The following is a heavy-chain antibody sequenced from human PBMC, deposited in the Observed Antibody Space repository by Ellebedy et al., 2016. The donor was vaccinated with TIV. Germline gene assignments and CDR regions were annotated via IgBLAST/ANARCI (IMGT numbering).Heavy chain of an antibody. CDR3: AAGSREYWFDP. CDR1: GFSFSSYI. CDR2: ISSDSSDL. Sequence: GESLKISCAASGFSFSSYIMNWVRQAPGKAPAWVSSISSDSSDLSYADSGKGRFTISRDNAKNLLYLQMNTLGGEDTAVYYCAAGSREYWFDPWGQGTLVTVSS. J-gene: IGHJ5*02. V-gene: IGHV3-21*01. D-gene: IGHD3-10*01.